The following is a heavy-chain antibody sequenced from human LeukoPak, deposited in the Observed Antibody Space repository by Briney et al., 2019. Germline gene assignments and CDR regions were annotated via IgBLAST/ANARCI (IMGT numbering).Heavy chain of an antibody. CDR3: AREPDYGDFIPFDY. D-gene: IGHD4-17*01. V-gene: IGHV3-74*01. Sequence: PGGSLRLSCAASGFTFSSYWMHWVRQASGKGLVWVSRINSDGSSTSYADSVKGRFTISRDNAKNTLYLQMNSLRAEDTAVYYCAREPDYGDFIPFDYWGQGTLVTVSS. CDR2: INSDGSST. CDR1: GFTFSSYW. J-gene: IGHJ4*02.